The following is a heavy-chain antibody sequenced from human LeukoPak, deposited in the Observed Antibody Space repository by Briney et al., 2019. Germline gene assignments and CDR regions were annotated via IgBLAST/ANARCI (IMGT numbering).Heavy chain of an antibody. CDR1: GFTFSSNW. D-gene: IGHD6-13*01. Sequence: GGSLRLSCAASGFTFSSNWMHWVRQVPGKGLAWVSRISCDGTITNYADSVKGRFTISRDNAKNTLYLQMNSLRAEDTAVFYCVREIGAPGPFNFWGPGTMVAVSS. V-gene: IGHV3-74*01. CDR2: ISCDGTIT. J-gene: IGHJ3*01. CDR3: VREIGAPGPFNF.